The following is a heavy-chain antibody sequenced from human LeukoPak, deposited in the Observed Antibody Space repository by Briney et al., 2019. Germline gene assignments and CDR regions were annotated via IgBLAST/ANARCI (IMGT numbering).Heavy chain of an antibody. D-gene: IGHD1-26*01. CDR1: GGSIGSYY. CDR2: LHYSGST. J-gene: IGHJ6*02. Sequence: PSETLSLTCTVSGGSIGSYYWTWIRQPPGKGLEWIGYLHYSGSTNYNPSLKSRVTTSVDTSKNQFSLKLSSVTAADTAVYYCARGDGSPSGILYYGMDFWGRGTTVTVSS. V-gene: IGHV4-59*08. CDR3: ARGDGSPSGILYYGMDF.